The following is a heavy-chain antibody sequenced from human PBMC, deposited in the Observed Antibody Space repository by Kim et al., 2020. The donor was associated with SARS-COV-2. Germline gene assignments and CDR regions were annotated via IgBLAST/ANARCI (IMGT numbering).Heavy chain of an antibody. CDR2: INPSGGST. V-gene: IGHV1-46*01. Sequence: ASVKVSCKASGYTFTSYYMHWVRQAPGQGLEWMGIINPSGGSTSYAQKFQGRVTMTRDTSTSTVYMELSSLRSEDTAVYYCARGYYKPLWFGESRVLYYFDYWGQGTLVTVSS. CDR3: ARGYYKPLWFGESRVLYYFDY. CDR1: GYTFTSYY. J-gene: IGHJ4*02. D-gene: IGHD3-10*01.